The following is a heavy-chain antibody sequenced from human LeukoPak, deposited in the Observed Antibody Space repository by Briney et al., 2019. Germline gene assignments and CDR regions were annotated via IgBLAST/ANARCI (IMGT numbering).Heavy chain of an antibody. CDR2: INHSGST. CDR1: GGSFGGYY. Sequence: PSETLSLTCAVYGGSFGGYYRSWIRQPPGKGLEWIGEINHSGSTNYNPSLKSRVTISVDTSKNQFSLKLSSVTAADTAVYYCARGGEVMNPEPRFDYWGQGTLVTVSS. J-gene: IGHJ4*02. CDR3: ARGGEVMNPEPRFDY. V-gene: IGHV4-34*01. D-gene: IGHD3-16*01.